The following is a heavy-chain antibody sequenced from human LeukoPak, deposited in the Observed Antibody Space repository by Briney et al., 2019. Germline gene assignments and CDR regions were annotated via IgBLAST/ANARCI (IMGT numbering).Heavy chain of an antibody. CDR2: ISSSGSTI. V-gene: IGHV3-11*04. D-gene: IGHD3-22*01. Sequence: PAGSLRLSCAASGFTFSDYYMSWTRQAPGQGLEWVSYISSSGSTIYYADSVKGRFTTSRDNAKNSLYLQMNSLRGEDTAVYYCARGSITMIVVVINFDYWGQGTLVTVSS. CDR1: GFTFSDYY. J-gene: IGHJ4*02. CDR3: ARGSITMIVVVINFDY.